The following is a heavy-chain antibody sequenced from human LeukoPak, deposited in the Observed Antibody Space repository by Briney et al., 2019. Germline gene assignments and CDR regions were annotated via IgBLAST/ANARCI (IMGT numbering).Heavy chain of an antibody. CDR1: GGTFSSYA. Sequence: GASVKVSCKASGGTFSSYAISWVRQAPGQGLEWMGGIIPIFGTANYAQKFRGRVTITADESTSTAYMELSSLRSEDTAVYYCASPRMVRGVIITYAEYFQHWGQGTLVTVSS. V-gene: IGHV1-69*13. CDR2: IIPIFGTA. CDR3: ASPRMVRGVIITYAEYFQH. D-gene: IGHD3-10*01. J-gene: IGHJ1*01.